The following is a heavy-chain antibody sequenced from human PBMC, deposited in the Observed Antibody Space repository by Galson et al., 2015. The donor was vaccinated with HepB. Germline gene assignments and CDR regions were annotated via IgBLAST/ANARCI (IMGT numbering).Heavy chain of an antibody. Sequence: SVKVSCKASGYTFISYGISWVRQAPGQGLEWMGWISAYNGVTNYAQKLQGRVTMTTDTSTSTAYMELRSLRSDDTAVYYCARVSAAIGFDGMDVWGQGTTVTVSS. CDR1: GYTFISYG. D-gene: IGHD2-2*02. CDR2: ISAYNGVT. CDR3: ARVSAAIGFDGMDV. J-gene: IGHJ6*02. V-gene: IGHV1-18*01.